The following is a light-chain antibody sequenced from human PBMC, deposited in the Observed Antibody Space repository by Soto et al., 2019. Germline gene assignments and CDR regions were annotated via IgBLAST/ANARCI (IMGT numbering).Light chain of an antibody. Sequence: DIVMTQSPDSLAVSLGERATINCKSSQSVLYSSNNKNYLAWYQQTPGQPPKLLIYWASTRESGVPDRFSGSGSGTDFTLTISSLQAEDVAVYYCQQYNNWPYTFGQGTKLEIK. CDR2: WAS. V-gene: IGKV4-1*01. J-gene: IGKJ2*01. CDR1: QSVLYSSNNKNY. CDR3: QQYNNWPYT.